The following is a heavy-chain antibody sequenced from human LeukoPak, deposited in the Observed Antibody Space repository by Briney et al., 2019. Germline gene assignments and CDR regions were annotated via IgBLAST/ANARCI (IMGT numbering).Heavy chain of an antibody. CDR3: ARGPRYGESGYDLGPY. D-gene: IGHD5-12*01. Sequence: ASVKVSCKASGYTFTGYYIHWMRQAPGQGLEWVGWINPNSGGSHYARRFQGRVTMTSDTSINTGYMELTSLTTDDTAVYYCARGPRYGESGYDLGPYWGQGTLVTVSS. CDR2: INPNSGGS. CDR1: GYTFTGYY. J-gene: IGHJ4*02. V-gene: IGHV1-2*02.